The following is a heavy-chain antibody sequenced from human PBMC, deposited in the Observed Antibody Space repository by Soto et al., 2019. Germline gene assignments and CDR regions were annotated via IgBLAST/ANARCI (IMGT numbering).Heavy chain of an antibody. D-gene: IGHD3-22*01. Sequence: ASVKVSCKASGGTFSSYAISWVRQAPGQGLEWMGGIIPIFGTANYAQKFQGRVTITADKSTSTAYMELSSLRSEDTAVYYCASAVGYDSSGPNYYFDYWGQGTLVTVS. J-gene: IGHJ4*02. V-gene: IGHV1-69*06. CDR1: GGTFSSYA. CDR2: IIPIFGTA. CDR3: ASAVGYDSSGPNYYFDY.